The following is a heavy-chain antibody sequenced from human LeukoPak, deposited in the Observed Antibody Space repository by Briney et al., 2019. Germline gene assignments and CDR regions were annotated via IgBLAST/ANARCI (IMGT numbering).Heavy chain of an antibody. Sequence: SETLSLTCAVYGGSFSGYYWSWIRQPPGKGLEWIGEINRSGSTNYNPSLKSRVTISVDTSKNQFSLKLSSVTAADTAVYYCARGFSCSSTSCQRDDAFDIWGQGTMVTVSS. D-gene: IGHD2-2*01. CDR3: ARGFSCSSTSCQRDDAFDI. CDR2: INRSGST. J-gene: IGHJ3*02. CDR1: GGSFSGYY. V-gene: IGHV4-34*01.